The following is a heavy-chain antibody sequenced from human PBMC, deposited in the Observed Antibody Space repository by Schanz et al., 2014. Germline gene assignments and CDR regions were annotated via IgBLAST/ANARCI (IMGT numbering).Heavy chain of an antibody. CDR2: TSTDGTKT. V-gene: IGHV3-30*04. CDR3: AKEESPPSLVDY. J-gene: IGHJ4*02. CDR1: GFTFRGHA. Sequence: VQLLESGGALEQPGTSLRLSCAASGFTFRGHAMHWVRQAPGQGLEKVAVTSTDGTKTYYAASVRGRFTISRDNSKNTVYLQMNSLRAEDTAVYYCAKEESPPSLVDYWGQGTLVTVSS.